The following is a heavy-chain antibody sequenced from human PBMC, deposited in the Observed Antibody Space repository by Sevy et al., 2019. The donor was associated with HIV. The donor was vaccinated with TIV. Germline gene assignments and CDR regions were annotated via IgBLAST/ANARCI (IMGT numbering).Heavy chain of an antibody. CDR3: AKDTSRVVAGTGYFDY. J-gene: IGHJ4*02. V-gene: IGHV3-9*01. CDR1: VFTFEDSA. CDR2: ISWNSATR. Sequence: GGSLRLSCAASVFTFEDSAMHWVRQAPGKGLEWVSGISWNSATRGYADSVKGRFTISRDNAKNSLYLQMNSLRTEDTALYYCAKDTSRVVAGTGYFDYWGQRTLVTVSS. D-gene: IGHD6-19*01.